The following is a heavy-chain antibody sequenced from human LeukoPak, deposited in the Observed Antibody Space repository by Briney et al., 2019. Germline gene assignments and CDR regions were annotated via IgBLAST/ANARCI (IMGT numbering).Heavy chain of an antibody. CDR3: ARETRRLAYCGGDCYSVWFDP. V-gene: IGHV3-7*01. J-gene: IGHJ5*02. CDR1: RLTLSSYW. D-gene: IGHD2-21*02. Sequence: GGSLRLSCAASRLTLSSYWMSCVRQAPGKGLEWVANIKQDGSEKYYVDSVKGRFTISRDNAKNSLYLQMNSLRAEDTAVYYCARETRRLAYCGGDCYSVWFDPWGQGALVTVSS. CDR2: IKQDGSEK.